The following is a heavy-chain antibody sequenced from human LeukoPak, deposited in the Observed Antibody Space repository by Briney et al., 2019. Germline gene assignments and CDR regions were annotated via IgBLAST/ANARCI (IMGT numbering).Heavy chain of an antibody. J-gene: IGHJ5*02. CDR1: GFTFNSYG. CDR2: IRYDGSHK. V-gene: IGHV3-30*02. CDR3: AKDVEYCSGDCP. Sequence: PGGSLRLSCAASGFTFNSYGMHWVRQAPGKGLEWVAFIRYDGSHKYYADSVKGRFTISRDNSKNTLYLQMNSLRAEDTAVYYCAKDVEYCSGDCPWGQGTLVTVSS. D-gene: IGHD2-21*01.